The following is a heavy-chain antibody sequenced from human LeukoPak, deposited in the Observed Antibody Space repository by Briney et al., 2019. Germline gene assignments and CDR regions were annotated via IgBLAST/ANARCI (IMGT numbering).Heavy chain of an antibody. D-gene: IGHD5-12*01. CDR3: ARGGRAGSGYYFSFFDN. Sequence: SRTLSHTCAISGDSVSSNSATWNWIRQSPSRGLEWLGRTYYRSKWYDDCAESVKSRITFNPDTSKNQFSLQLNSVTPEDTAVYYCARGGRAGSGYYFSFFDNWGQGPLVTVSS. V-gene: IGHV6-1*01. J-gene: IGHJ4*02. CDR1: GDSVSSNSAT. CDR2: TYYRSKWYD.